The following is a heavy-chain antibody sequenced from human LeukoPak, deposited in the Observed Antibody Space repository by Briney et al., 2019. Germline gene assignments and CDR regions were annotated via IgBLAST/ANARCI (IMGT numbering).Heavy chain of an antibody. D-gene: IGHD3-3*01. CDR1: GFTFSNAW. Sequence: PGGSLRLSCAASGFTFSNAWMSWVRQAPGKGLEWVGRIKSKTDGGTTDYAAPVKGRFTISRDDSKNTLYLQMNSLKTEDTAVYYCASESHLGPEGDYYYGMDVWGQGTTVTVSS. J-gene: IGHJ6*02. CDR2: IKSKTDGGTT. V-gene: IGHV3-15*01. CDR3: ASESHLGPEGDYYYGMDV.